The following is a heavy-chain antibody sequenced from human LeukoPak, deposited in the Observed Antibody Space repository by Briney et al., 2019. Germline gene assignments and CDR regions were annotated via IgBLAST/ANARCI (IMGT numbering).Heavy chain of an antibody. J-gene: IGHJ4*02. V-gene: IGHV1-18*01. CDR1: GYTFTSYG. CDR3: ARTRLGELSSDY. D-gene: IGHD3-16*02. Sequence: ASVKVSCKASGYTFTSYGISWVRQAPGQGLEWMGWTSAYNGNTNYAQKLQGRVTMTTDTSTSTAYMELRSLRSDDTAVYYCARTRLGELSSDYWGQGTLVTVSS. CDR2: TSAYNGNT.